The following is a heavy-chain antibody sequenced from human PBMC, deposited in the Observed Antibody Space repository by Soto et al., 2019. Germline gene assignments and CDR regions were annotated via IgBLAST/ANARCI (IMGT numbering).Heavy chain of an antibody. Sequence: GASVKVSCKASGYTFTSYAMHWVRQAPGQRLEWMGWINAGNGNTKYSQKFQGRVTITRDTSASTAYMELSSLRSEDTAVYYCARGKLSAAAIPGGNWFDPWGQGTLVTVSS. CDR3: ARGKLSAAAIPGGNWFDP. CDR2: INAGNGNT. J-gene: IGHJ5*02. D-gene: IGHD2-2*02. CDR1: GYTFTSYA. V-gene: IGHV1-3*01.